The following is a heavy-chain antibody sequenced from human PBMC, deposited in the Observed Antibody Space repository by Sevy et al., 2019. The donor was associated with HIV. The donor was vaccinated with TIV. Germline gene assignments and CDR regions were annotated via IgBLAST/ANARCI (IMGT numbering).Heavy chain of an antibody. D-gene: IGHD3-22*01. J-gene: IGHJ4*02. V-gene: IGHV3-30-3*01. CDR3: ARDGGYDSRGYDLSNY. CDR2: ISYDGSNT. CDR1: GFTFTTYA. Sequence: GGSLRLSCAASGFTFTTYAMHWVRQAPGKGLEWMAVISYDGSNTYYADSVKGRFTISRDSSKNTLYLQMNSLRAEDTAVYFCARDGGYDSRGYDLSNYWGQGTLVTVSS.